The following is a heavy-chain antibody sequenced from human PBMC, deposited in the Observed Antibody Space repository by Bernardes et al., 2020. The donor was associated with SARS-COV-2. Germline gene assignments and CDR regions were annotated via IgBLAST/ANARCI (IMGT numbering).Heavy chain of an antibody. J-gene: IGHJ4*02. CDR2: ISSSSSTI. V-gene: IGHV3-48*04. Sequence: GGSLRLSCAASGFTFSSYSMNWVRQAPGKGLEWVSYISSSSSTIYYADSVKGRFTISRDNAKNSLYLQMNSLRAEDTAVYYCSRVKTYYDILTGYYLGYYFDYWGQGTLVTVSS. CDR1: GFTFSSYS. D-gene: IGHD3-9*01. CDR3: SRVKTYYDILTGYYLGYYFDY.